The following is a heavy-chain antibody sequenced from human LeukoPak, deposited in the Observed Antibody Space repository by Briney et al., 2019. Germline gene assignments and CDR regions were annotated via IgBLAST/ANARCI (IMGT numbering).Heavy chain of an antibody. V-gene: IGHV4-61*01. J-gene: IGHJ4*02. CDR3: ARSELLWFGGVNSGFDY. Sequence: SETLSLACTVSDYSISSGYYWGWIRQPPGKGLEWIGYVYYSGSTNYNPSLKSRVTISIDTSRTQFSLKLSSVTAADTAVYYCARSELLWFGGVNSGFDYWGQGTLVTVSS. CDR1: DYSISSGYY. CDR2: VYYSGST. D-gene: IGHD3-10*01.